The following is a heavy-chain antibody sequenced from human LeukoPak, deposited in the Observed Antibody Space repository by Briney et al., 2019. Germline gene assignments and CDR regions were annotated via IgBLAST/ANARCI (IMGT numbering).Heavy chain of an antibody. Sequence: GSLRLSCAASGFSVSNYYMSWVRQAPGKGLEWVSAISGSGGSTYYADSVKGRFTISRDNSKNTLYLQMNSLRAEDTAVYYCAKSASYDSSGYYYYYYGMDVWGQGTTVTVSS. D-gene: IGHD3-22*01. J-gene: IGHJ6*02. CDR2: ISGSGGST. CDR1: GFSVSNYY. CDR3: AKSASYDSSGYYYYYYGMDV. V-gene: IGHV3-23*01.